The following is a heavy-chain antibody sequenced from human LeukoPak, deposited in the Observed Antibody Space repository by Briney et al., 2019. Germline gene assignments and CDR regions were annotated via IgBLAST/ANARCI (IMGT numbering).Heavy chain of an antibody. V-gene: IGHV1-2*02. D-gene: IGHD3-9*01. Sequence: ASVKVSCKASGYTFTGYYMHWVRQAPGQGLEWMGWINPNSGGTNYAQKFQGRVTMTRDTSINTAYMELSRLRSDDTAVYYCARDYYDILTGYLNYGMDVWGQGTTVTVSS. J-gene: IGHJ6*02. CDR2: INPNSGGT. CDR1: GYTFTGYY. CDR3: ARDYYDILTGYLNYGMDV.